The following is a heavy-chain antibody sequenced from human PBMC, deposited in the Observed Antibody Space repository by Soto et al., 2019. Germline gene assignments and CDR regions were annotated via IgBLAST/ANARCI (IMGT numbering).Heavy chain of an antibody. V-gene: IGHV3-30*03. CDR2: ISYDGSNK. Sequence: QVQLVESGGGVVQPGRSLRLSCAASGFTFSSYGMHWVRQAPGKGLEWVAVISYDGSNKYYADYVKGRFTISRDNSKNTLYLQMNSLRAEDTAVYYCAIDTHWGQGTLVTVSS. CDR1: GFTFSSYG. CDR3: AIDTH. J-gene: IGHJ4*02.